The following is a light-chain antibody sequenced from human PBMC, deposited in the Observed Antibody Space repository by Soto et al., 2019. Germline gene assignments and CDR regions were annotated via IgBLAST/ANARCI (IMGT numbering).Light chain of an antibody. CDR2: TAS. Sequence: DIPMTQSPSSLSASVGDRVTITCRASQGIRHDLGWYQQKPGKAPKRLIYTASSLQSGVPPRFSGSGSGTKFTLTISSLQPEDFATHYCLQNNSYPVTFGQGTKVEIK. J-gene: IGKJ1*01. CDR1: QGIRHD. CDR3: LQNNSYPVT. V-gene: IGKV1-17*01.